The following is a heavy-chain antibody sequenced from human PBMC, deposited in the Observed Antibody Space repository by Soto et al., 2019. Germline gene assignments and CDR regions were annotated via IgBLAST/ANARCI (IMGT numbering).Heavy chain of an antibody. J-gene: IGHJ6*02. CDR1: GFRFGDYA. CDR3: ARDRVWSRMRVYGMDV. CDR2: ISYDGRHT. Sequence: QVQLVESGGGVVQSGRSLRLSCVTSGFRFGDYAMHWVRQAPGKGLEWVAVISYDGRHTYYADSGKGRFTISRDNSRNTVSLQRNRLRDDTAVYYCARDRVWSRMRVYGMDVWGRGTTVNVSS. D-gene: IGHD3-3*01. V-gene: IGHV3-30*03.